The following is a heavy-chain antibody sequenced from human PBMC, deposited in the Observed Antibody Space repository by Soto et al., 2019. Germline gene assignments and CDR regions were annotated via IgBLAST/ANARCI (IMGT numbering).Heavy chain of an antibody. D-gene: IGHD5-18*01. V-gene: IGHV2-5*02. CDR1: GFSLSTSGVG. CDR3: ARRDTNTAMVNF. Sequence: QITLKESGPTLVKPTQTLTLTCTFSGFSLSTSGVGVGWIRQPPGKALEWLALIYWDDDKRYSPSLKSRLTTTKDTSKNQGVLTMTNMDPVDTATYYCARRDTNTAMVNFWGQGSLVTVSS. CDR2: IYWDDDK. J-gene: IGHJ4*02.